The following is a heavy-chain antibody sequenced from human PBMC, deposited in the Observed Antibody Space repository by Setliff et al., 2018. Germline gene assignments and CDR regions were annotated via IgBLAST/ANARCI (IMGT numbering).Heavy chain of an antibody. CDR2: VYHSGTA. CDR1: GGPFSGAS. J-gene: IGHJ5*02. Sequence: TSETLSLTCTVSGGPFSGASIWSWIRQPPGKGLEFIGYVYHSGTAKYDPSLESRAIMSVDASKNEISLKLKSVTAADTAVYYCATDGPVLNGDYISWGQGTLVTVSS. D-gene: IGHD3-10*01. V-gene: IGHV4-59*01. CDR3: ATDGPVLNGDYIS.